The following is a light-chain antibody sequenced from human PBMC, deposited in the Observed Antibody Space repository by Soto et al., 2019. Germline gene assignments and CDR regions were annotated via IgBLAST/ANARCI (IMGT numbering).Light chain of an antibody. CDR2: GAS. V-gene: IGKV3-15*01. J-gene: IGKJ4*01. Sequence: VFTQSPGPLALSPGERVTLSSRASQSVTYRYLAWYQQKPGQAPRLLIYGASTRATGIPARFSGSGSGTKFTLTISSLQSEYFAVYDCQQYNKWPLTFGGGTKVDI. CDR3: QQYNKWPLT. CDR1: QSVTYRY.